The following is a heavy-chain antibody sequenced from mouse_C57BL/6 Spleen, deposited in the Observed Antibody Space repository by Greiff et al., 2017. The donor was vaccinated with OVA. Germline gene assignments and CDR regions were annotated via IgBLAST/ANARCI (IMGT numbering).Heavy chain of an antibody. Sequence: EVQRVESEGGLVQPGSSMKLSCTASGFTFSDYYMAWVRQVPEKGLEWVANINYDGSSTYYLDSLKSRFIISRDNAKNILYLQMSSLKSEDTATYYCARDDGLFYAMDYWGQGTSVTVSS. V-gene: IGHV5-16*01. J-gene: IGHJ4*01. CDR2: INYDGSST. D-gene: IGHD1-2*01. CDR3: ARDDGLFYAMDY. CDR1: GFTFSDYY.